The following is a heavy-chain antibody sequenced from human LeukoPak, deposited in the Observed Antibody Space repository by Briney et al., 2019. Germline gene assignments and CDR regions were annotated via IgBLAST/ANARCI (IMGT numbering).Heavy chain of an antibody. J-gene: IGHJ6*04. Sequence: GGSLRLSCAASGFTFSSYWMSWVRQAPGKGLEWVANIKQDGSEKYYVDSVRGRFTISRDNAKNSLYLQMNSLRAEDTAVYYCARHAPYGSGSYYRFLGYYYYGMDVWGKGTTVTVSS. CDR2: IKQDGSEK. V-gene: IGHV3-7*03. D-gene: IGHD3-10*01. CDR1: GFTFSSYW. CDR3: ARHAPYGSGSYYRFLGYYYYGMDV.